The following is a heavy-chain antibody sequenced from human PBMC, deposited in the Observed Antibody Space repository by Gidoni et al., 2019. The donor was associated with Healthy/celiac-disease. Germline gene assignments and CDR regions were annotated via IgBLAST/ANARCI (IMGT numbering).Heavy chain of an antibody. CDR3: ARDRPHPYGSGSYRYYYGMDV. J-gene: IGHJ6*02. CDR1: GFPVSSNY. Sequence: EVKLVESGGGLVQPGGSLRLSCAASGFPVSSNYIRWVRQATGKGLAWVSVMYSGGSTYYADSVKGRFTISRDNSKNTLYLQMNSLRAEDTAVYYCARDRPHPYGSGSYRYYYGMDVWGQGTTVTVSS. V-gene: IGHV3-66*02. CDR2: MYSGGST. D-gene: IGHD3-10*01.